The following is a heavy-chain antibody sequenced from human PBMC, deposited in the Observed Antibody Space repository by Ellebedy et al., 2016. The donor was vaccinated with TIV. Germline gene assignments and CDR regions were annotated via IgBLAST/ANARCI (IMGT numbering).Heavy chain of an antibody. CDR3: AREGIDGYNYFDY. Sequence: MPSETLSLTCTVSGDSMSSSNYHWGWIRQPPGKGLEWIGNFYSSGSTYNPSLESRVAISLDTSKNQVSLKLTSVTAADTAVYYCAREGIDGYNYFDYWGRGTLVTVSS. J-gene: IGHJ4*02. V-gene: IGHV4-39*07. CDR1: GDSMSSSNYH. CDR2: FYSSGST. D-gene: IGHD5-24*01.